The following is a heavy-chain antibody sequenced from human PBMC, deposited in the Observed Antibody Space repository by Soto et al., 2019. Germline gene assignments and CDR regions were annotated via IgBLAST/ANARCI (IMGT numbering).Heavy chain of an antibody. CDR3: ATMNGYFEY. J-gene: IGHJ4*02. Sequence: PGESLKISCADSGFSFSTYSMSWVRQTPGKGLEWVSAITATGDRTYYADSVTGRFTISRDNSKKTHYLQMTSLRAEDTAIYYCATMNGYFEYWGQGT. CDR1: GFSFSTYS. CDR2: ITATGDRT. D-gene: IGHD3-22*01. V-gene: IGHV3-23*01.